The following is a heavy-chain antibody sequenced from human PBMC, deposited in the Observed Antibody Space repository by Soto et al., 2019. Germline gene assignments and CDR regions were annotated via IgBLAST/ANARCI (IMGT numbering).Heavy chain of an antibody. Sequence: ASVKVSCKASGYTFTSYGISWVRQAPGQGLEWMGWISAYNGNTNYAQKLQGRVTMTTDTSTSTAYMELRSLRSDDTAVYYCARARRYCSSTSCYAGKTGLAYWGRGTLVTVSS. CDR3: ARARRYCSSTSCYAGKTGLAY. CDR2: ISAYNGNT. V-gene: IGHV1-18*01. D-gene: IGHD2-2*01. CDR1: GYTFTSYG. J-gene: IGHJ2*01.